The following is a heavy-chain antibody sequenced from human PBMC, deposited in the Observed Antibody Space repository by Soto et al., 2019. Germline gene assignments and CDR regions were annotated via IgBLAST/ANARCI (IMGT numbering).Heavy chain of an antibody. Sequence: EVQVLESGGGLIQPGGSLRLSCVASGFTFSNYAMSWVRQAPGQGLEWVSGISGTGDNTKYADSVKGRFAISRDNSKSTLYLQVRGLRAEDTAVYYCANIAPPVNGRGLGVWGQGTLVSVSS. J-gene: IGHJ4*02. D-gene: IGHD3-16*01. CDR3: ANIAPPVNGRGLGV. CDR2: ISGTGDNT. V-gene: IGHV3-23*01. CDR1: GFTFSNYA.